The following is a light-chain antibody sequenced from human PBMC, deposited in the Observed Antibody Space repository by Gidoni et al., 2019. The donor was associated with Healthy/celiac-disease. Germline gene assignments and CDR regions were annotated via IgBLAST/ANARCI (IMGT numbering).Light chain of an antibody. V-gene: IGKV3-15*01. CDR1: QSVSSN. J-gene: IGKJ4*01. Sequence: EIVMTQSPATLSVSPGDRATLSCRASQSVSSNLAWYQQKPGQAPRLLIYGASTRATGIPARFSGIGSGTEFTLTISSLQSEDFAVYYCQQYNNWPPLTFGGGTKVEIK. CDR2: GAS. CDR3: QQYNNWPPLT.